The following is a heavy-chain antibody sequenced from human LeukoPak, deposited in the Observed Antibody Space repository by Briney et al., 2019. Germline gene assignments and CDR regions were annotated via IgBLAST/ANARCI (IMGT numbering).Heavy chain of an antibody. J-gene: IGHJ4*02. D-gene: IGHD5-18*01. Sequence: GESLRIFRKGSGYSFTSYCNSWVRQMPGKGLGWRGRIDPSDFYYNYSPFFQGPVTISADKPITTAYLQWSSLKAWDTAIYYCARQSSGYSSNFDYWAQGTLVTVSS. CDR1: GYSFTSYC. CDR2: IDPSDFYY. CDR3: ARQSSGYSSNFDY. V-gene: IGHV5-10-1*01.